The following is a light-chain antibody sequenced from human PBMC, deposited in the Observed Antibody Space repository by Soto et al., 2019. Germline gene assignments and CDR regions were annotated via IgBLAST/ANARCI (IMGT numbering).Light chain of an antibody. V-gene: IGLV1-47*01. Sequence: QAVVTQPPSASGTPGQRVTISCSGSSSNIGSNYVYWYQQLPGTAPKLLIYRNNQRPSGVPDRLSGSKSGTSASLAISGLRSEDEADYYCAAWDDSRVVFGGGTKLTVL. J-gene: IGLJ2*01. CDR1: SSNIGSNY. CDR3: AAWDDSRVV. CDR2: RNN.